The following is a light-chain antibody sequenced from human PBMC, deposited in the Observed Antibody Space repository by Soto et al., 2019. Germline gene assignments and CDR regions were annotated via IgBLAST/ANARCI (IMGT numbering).Light chain of an antibody. CDR3: QKYDSAPET. J-gene: IGKJ3*01. V-gene: IGKV1-27*01. CDR1: QGISNS. CDR2: GAT. Sequence: DIQMTQSPSSLSASVGDRVIITCRASQGISNSLAWYQQKPGEVPKRLIFGATALQSGVPSRFSGSGSGTEFTLPISSLQPEDVATYYCQKYDSAPETFGPGTKVEIK.